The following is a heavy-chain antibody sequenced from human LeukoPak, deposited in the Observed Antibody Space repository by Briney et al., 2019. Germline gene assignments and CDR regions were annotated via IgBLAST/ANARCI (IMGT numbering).Heavy chain of an antibody. CDR2: ISSSSSYT. J-gene: IGHJ4*02. CDR1: GFIFSDYY. D-gene: IGHD3-10*01. V-gene: IGHV3-11*06. CDR3: ARGYGSGIFPFDY. Sequence: GGALRLSCAASGFIFSDYYISWIRQAPGKGLYWVLYISSSSSYTNYADSVKGRFTISRDNTKNSLYLQMNSLRAEDTAVYYCARGYGSGIFPFDYWGQGTLVTVSS.